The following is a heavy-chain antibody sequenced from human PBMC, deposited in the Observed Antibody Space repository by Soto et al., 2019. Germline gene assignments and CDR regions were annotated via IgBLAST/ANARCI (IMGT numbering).Heavy chain of an antibody. V-gene: IGHV4-30-4*02. D-gene: IGHD3-3*01. J-gene: IGHJ5*02. CDR1: GGSISSGDYY. Sequence: SETLSLTCTVSGGSISSGDYYWSWIRQPPGKGLEWIGYIYYSGSTYYDPSLKSRVTISVDTSASTAYMELSSLRSEDTAVYYCARGKYYDFWSGITSPWGQGTLVTVSS. CDR3: ARGKYYDFWSGITSP. CDR2: IYYSGST.